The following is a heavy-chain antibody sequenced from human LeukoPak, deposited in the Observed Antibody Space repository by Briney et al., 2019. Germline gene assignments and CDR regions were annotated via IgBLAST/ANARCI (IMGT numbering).Heavy chain of an antibody. CDR1: GGSISSNDW. D-gene: IGHD3-22*01. CDR3: ARAYASAT. CDR2: IHHSGNS. J-gene: IGHJ5*02. V-gene: IGHV4-4*02. Sequence: SGTLSLTCAVSGGSISSNDWWSWVRQPPGKGLEWIGEIHHSGNSNYSPSLKSRVTISVDKSKNQFSLNLRSVTAADTAVYYCARAYASATWGQGTLVTVSS.